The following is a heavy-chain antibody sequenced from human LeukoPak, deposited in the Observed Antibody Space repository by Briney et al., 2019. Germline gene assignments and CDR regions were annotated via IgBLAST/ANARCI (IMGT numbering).Heavy chain of an antibody. Sequence: ASVKVSCKASGYNFIGHQMYWFRQAPGQGLEWMGWINTNTGNPTYAQGFTGRFVFSLDTSVSTAYLQISSLKAEDTAVYYCARDIPYSSIIFDYWGQGTLVIVSS. J-gene: IGHJ4*02. CDR2: INTNTGNP. D-gene: IGHD6-13*01. V-gene: IGHV7-4-1*02. CDR1: GYNFIGHQ. CDR3: ARDIPYSSIIFDY.